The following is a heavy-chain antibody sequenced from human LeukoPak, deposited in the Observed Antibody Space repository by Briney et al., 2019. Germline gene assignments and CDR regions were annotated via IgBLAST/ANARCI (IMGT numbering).Heavy chain of an antibody. J-gene: IGHJ4*02. CDR1: GGPISSYY. CDR2: IYYSGST. D-gene: IGHD5-24*01. V-gene: IGHV4-59*01. CDR3: ARESMATTSV. Sequence: SETLSLTCTVSGGPISSYYWSWIRQPPGKGLEWIGYIYYSGSTNYNPSLKSRVTISVDTSKNQFSLKLSSVTAADTAVYYCARESMATTSVWGQGTLVTVSS.